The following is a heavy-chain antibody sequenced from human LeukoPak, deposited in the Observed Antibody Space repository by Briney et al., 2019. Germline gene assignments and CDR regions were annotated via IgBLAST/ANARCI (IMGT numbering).Heavy chain of an antibody. CDR3: ARGIVVVPAAINWFDP. J-gene: IGHJ5*02. D-gene: IGHD2-2*01. CDR2: MNPNSGNT. Sequence: ASVKVSCKASGYTFTSYDINWVRQATRQGLEWMGWMNPNSGNTGYAQKFQGRVTMTRNTSISTAYMELSSLRSEDTAVYYCARGIVVVPAAINWFDPWGQGTLVTVSS. CDR1: GYTFTSYD. V-gene: IGHV1-8*01.